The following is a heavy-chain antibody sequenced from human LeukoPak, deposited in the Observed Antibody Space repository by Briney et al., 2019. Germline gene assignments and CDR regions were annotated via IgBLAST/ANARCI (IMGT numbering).Heavy chain of an antibody. CDR1: GGSISSGSYY. D-gene: IGHD1-26*01. CDR2: IYYSGST. V-gene: IGHV4-39*07. CDR3: ASLYSGSYDTGSFDYFNY. Sequence: SETLSLTCTVSGGSISSGSYYWGWVRQPPGKGLEWIGNIYYSGSTYYNLSLKSRVTIFVDTSKNQFSLKLSSVTAADTAVYYCASLYSGSYDTGSFDYFNYWGQGTLVTVSS. J-gene: IGHJ4*02.